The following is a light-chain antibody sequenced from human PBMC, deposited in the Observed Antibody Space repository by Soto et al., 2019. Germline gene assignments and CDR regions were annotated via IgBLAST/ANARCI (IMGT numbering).Light chain of an antibody. CDR3: EQYASAPPT. J-gene: IGKJ1*01. CDR2: GAS. CDR1: QSISSSY. Sequence: EIVLTQSPGTLSLSPGERGTLSCRASQSISSSYLAWYQQKPGQVPRLLIFGASNRATGTPDRFSGSGSGRYFSLTMSRLEPEDFAVYFCEQYASAPPTFGQGTKVEIK. V-gene: IGKV3-20*01.